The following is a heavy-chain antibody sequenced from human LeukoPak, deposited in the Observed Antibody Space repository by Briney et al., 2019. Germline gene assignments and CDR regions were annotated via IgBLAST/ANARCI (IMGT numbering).Heavy chain of an antibody. CDR2: IGGSAGTT. V-gene: IGHV3-23*01. D-gene: IGHD6-19*01. Sequence: GGSLRLSCAASGFTFSSFAMSWVRQAPGKGLEWVSTIGGSAGTTYHADAVKGRFTISRDNSDNTLYLQMNSLRAEDTAVYYCAKDVGLGRQWPGYWGQGTLVTVSS. CDR3: AKDVGLGRQWPGY. J-gene: IGHJ4*02. CDR1: GFTFSSFA.